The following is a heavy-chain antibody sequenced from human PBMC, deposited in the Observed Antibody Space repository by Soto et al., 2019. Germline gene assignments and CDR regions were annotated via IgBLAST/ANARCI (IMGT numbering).Heavy chain of an antibody. V-gene: IGHV3-7*04. CDR3: ARLVSAAANDY. CDR2: IKQDGTEK. J-gene: IGHJ4*02. D-gene: IGHD1-26*01. CDR1: GFTFSSYW. Sequence: EVQLVESGGGLVQPGGSLRLSCAASGFTFSSYWMSWVRQAPGKGLEWVANIKQDGTEKYYVDSVKGRFTISRDNAKNSLYLQMNSLRAEDTAVYSCARLVSAAANDYWGQGTLVTVSS.